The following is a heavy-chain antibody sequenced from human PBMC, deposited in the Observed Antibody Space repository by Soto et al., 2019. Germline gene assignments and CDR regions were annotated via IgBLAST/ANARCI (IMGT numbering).Heavy chain of an antibody. D-gene: IGHD6-6*01. CDR3: ARARLLGTSFDY. CDR1: GFTFSTYG. J-gene: IGHJ4*02. V-gene: IGHV3-33*01. Sequence: QVQLVESGGGVVQPGRSLRLSCAASGFTFSTYGMHWVRQAPGKGLEWVAVIWYDGSNKYYADSVTGRFTISRDNSKSTLYLQMNSLRAEDTAVYYCARARLLGTSFDYWGQGSLVTVSS. CDR2: IWYDGSNK.